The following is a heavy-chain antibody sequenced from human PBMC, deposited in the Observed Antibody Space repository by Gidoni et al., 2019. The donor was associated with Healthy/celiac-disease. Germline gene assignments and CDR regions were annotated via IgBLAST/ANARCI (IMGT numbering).Heavy chain of an antibody. J-gene: IGHJ4*02. D-gene: IGHD1-7*01. V-gene: IGHV1-8*01. CDR1: GYTFTSYD. Sequence: QVQLVQSGAEVKKPAASVKVSCKASGYTFTSYDINWVRQATGQGLEWMGRMHPNSGNTGYAQKFQGRVTITRNTSISTAYMELRSLRSEDTAVYYCARGNFLYSGTGTTNDYWGKGTLVTVSS. CDR2: MHPNSGNT. CDR3: ARGNFLYSGTGTTNDY.